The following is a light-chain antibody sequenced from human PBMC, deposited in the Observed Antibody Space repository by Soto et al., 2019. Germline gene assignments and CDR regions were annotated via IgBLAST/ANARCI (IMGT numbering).Light chain of an antibody. V-gene: IGKV1-33*01. CDR1: QGISSA. J-gene: IGKJ4*01. CDR3: QQYDNLPLT. CDR2: DAS. Sequence: IQLTQSPSSLSASVGDRVTITCRASQGISSALAWYQQKPGKAPKLLIYDASNLETGVPSRFSGSGSGTDFTFTISSLQPEDIATYYCQQYDNLPLTFGGGTKVDIK.